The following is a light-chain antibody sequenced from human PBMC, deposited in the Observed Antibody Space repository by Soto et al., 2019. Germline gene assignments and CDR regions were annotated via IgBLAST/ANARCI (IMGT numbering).Light chain of an antibody. Sequence: QSALTQPRSVSGSPGQSVTISCTGTSSDVGGYKYVSWYQQHPDKAPKLVIYDVTKRPSGVPDRFSGSTSGNTASLTISGLQAEDEGDYHCCSYAGSSTSVFGTGPKLTVL. CDR3: CSYAGSSTSV. CDR1: SSDVGGYKY. V-gene: IGLV2-11*01. J-gene: IGLJ1*01. CDR2: DVT.